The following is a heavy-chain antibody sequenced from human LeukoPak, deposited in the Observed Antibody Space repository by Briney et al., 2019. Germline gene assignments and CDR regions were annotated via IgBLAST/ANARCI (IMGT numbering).Heavy chain of an antibody. V-gene: IGHV3-23*01. CDR1: GFSFSSYA. J-gene: IGHJ4*02. Sequence: PGGSLRLSCTASGFSFSSYAMSWVRQAPGKGLEWVSAITRSGGNTYFTDSMKGRFTISRDTSKKTLYLQMSSLRAEDTATYYCAREGIVGVITDWGQGTLVTVSS. CDR3: AREGIVGVITD. CDR2: ITRSGGNT. D-gene: IGHD1-26*01.